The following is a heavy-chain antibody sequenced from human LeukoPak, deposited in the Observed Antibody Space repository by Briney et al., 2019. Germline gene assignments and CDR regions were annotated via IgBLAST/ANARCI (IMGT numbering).Heavy chain of an antibody. CDR2: LYSGGRI. CDR3: SRGGDAFDL. J-gene: IGHJ3*01. Sequence: GGSLRLSCAASGFIVSDNYMSWVRQAPGKGLEWVSVLYSGGRIYYADSVKGRFTISRDNSKNTLYLQMNSLRAEDTAVYFCSRGGDAFDLWGQGTMVTVSS. D-gene: IGHD3-10*01. V-gene: IGHV3-66*01. CDR1: GFIVSDNY.